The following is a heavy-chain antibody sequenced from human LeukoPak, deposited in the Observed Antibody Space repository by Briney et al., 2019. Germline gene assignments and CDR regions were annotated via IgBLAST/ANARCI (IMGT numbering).Heavy chain of an antibody. CDR3: AKDTYYYGSGSYSDY. CDR2: ISDRGGST. J-gene: IGHJ4*02. D-gene: IGHD3-10*01. CDR1: GFTFSNYA. Sequence: GGSLRLSCAASGFTFSNYAMSWVSQAPGKGLEWVSVISDRGGSTYHADSVKGRFTISRDNSKNTLYLQMNSLRAEDTAVYYCAKDTYYYGSGSYSDYWGQGTLVAVSS. V-gene: IGHV3-23*01.